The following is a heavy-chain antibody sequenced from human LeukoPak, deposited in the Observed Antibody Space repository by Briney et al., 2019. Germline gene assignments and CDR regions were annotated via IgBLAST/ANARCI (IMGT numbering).Heavy chain of an antibody. CDR2: IYYSGNT. CDR3: ARHPRRYLGPADI. Sequence: SETLSLTCTVSGGSISSSSYYWGWIRQPPGKGLEWIGSIYYSGNTYYNPSLKSRVTISVDTSKNQFSLKLSSVTAAATAVYSCARHPRRYLGPADIWGQGTMVTVSS. J-gene: IGHJ3*02. CDR1: GGSISSSSYY. V-gene: IGHV4-39*01. D-gene: IGHD3-9*01.